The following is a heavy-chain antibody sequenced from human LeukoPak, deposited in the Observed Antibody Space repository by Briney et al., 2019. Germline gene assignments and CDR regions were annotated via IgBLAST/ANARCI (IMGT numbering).Heavy chain of an antibody. Sequence: GGSLRLSCAASGFTFSSYSMNWVRQAPGKGLEWVSSISISSSYIYYADSVRGRFTISRDNAKNSLYLQMSSPRAEDTAVYYCARDRITMVRGVITGYYGMDVWGQGTTVTVSS. CDR1: GFTFSSYS. J-gene: IGHJ6*02. CDR3: ARDRITMVRGVITGYYGMDV. V-gene: IGHV3-21*01. CDR2: ISISSSYI. D-gene: IGHD3-10*01.